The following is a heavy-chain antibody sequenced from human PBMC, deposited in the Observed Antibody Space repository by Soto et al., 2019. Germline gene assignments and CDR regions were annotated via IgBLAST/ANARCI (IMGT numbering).Heavy chain of an antibody. CDR1: GGSISSGGYN. D-gene: IGHD3-10*01. V-gene: IGHV4-31*03. J-gene: IGHJ3*02. CDR3: ARRISVVRGVIINYAFDI. Sequence: PSETLSLTCTVSGGSISSGGYNWSWIRQHPGKGLEWIGYIHYSGSTYYNPSLQSRFTISVDTSKNQFSLKLSSVTAADTAVYYCARRISVVRGVIINYAFDIWGQGTMVTVSS. CDR2: IHYSGST.